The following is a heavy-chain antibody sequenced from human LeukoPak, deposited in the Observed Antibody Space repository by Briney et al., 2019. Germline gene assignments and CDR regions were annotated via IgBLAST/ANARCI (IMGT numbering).Heavy chain of an antibody. Sequence: GESLKISSKGSGYSFTSYWIGWVRQMLGKGLEWLGIIYPGHSDTRYSPSFQGQVTISADKSISTAYLQWSSLKASDTAMYYCARQWDPYGSGKTYYYYGMDVWGQGTTVTVSS. J-gene: IGHJ6*02. V-gene: IGHV5-51*01. CDR3: ARQWDPYGSGKTYYYYGMDV. CDR2: IYPGHSDT. D-gene: IGHD3-10*01. CDR1: GYSFTSYW.